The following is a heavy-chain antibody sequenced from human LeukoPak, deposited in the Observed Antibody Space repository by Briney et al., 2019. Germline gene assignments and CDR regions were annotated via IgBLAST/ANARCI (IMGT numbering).Heavy chain of an antibody. CDR1: GFTFSDYY. CDR2: ISSSGSAI. V-gene: IGHV3-11*01. D-gene: IGHD3-22*01. Sequence: GGSLRLSCAASGFTFSDYYMSWLRQAPGKGLEWVSYISSSGSAIYYADSVKGRFTISRDNAKNSLYLQMNSLRAEDTAVYYCARIYYDSSGPLSYWGQGTLVTVSS. J-gene: IGHJ4*02. CDR3: ARIYYDSSGPLSY.